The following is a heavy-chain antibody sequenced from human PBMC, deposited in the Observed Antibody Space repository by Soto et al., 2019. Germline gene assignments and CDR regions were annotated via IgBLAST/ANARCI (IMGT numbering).Heavy chain of an antibody. CDR2: IYPGDSDT. CDR3: ARSDLGSGPDAAFDI. Sequence: GESLKISCKGSGYSFTSYWIGWVRQMPGKGLEWMGIIYPGDSDTRYSPSFQGQVTISADKSISTAYLQWSSLKASDTAMYYCARSDLGSGPDAAFDIWGQGTMVTVSS. D-gene: IGHD3-10*01. V-gene: IGHV5-51*01. J-gene: IGHJ3*02. CDR1: GYSFTSYW.